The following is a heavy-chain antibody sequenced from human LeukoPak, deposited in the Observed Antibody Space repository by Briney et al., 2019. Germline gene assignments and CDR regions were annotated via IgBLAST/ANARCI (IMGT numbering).Heavy chain of an antibody. J-gene: IGHJ4*02. D-gene: IGHD3-22*01. CDR2: ISGTGGRT. V-gene: IGHV3-23*01. CDR3: ARDVPYYYDSSGYYSPFDC. Sequence: GGSQSLFCAASGFTFSTYAMSWARQAPGKGLEWVSYISGTGGRTYYADSVKGRFTISRDNSKNTVDLLMNSMRAEDTAIYYCARDVPYYYDSSGYYSPFDCWGQGTLVTVSS. CDR1: GFTFSTYA.